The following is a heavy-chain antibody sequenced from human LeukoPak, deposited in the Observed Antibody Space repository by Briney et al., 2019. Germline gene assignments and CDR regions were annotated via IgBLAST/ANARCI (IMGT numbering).Heavy chain of an antibody. D-gene: IGHD2-15*01. CDR3: ARGYCSGGSCRDAFDI. CDR2: IYPGDSDT. CDR1: GSIFTSYW. Sequence: GASLQISCKGSGSIFTSYWIGWVRPLPGKGLEWMGIIYPGDSDTRYSPSFQGQVTISADKSISTAYLQWSSLKASDTAMYYCARGYCSGGSCRDAFDIWGQGTMVTVSS. J-gene: IGHJ3*02. V-gene: IGHV5-51*01.